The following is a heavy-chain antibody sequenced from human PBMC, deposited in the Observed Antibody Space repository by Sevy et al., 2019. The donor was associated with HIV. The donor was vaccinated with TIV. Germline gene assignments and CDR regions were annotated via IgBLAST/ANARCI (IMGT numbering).Heavy chain of an antibody. Sequence: SETLSLTCTVSGGSISSYYWSWIRQPAGKGLEWIGRIYTSGSTNYNPSLKSRVTMSVDTSKNQFSLKLSSVTAADTAVYYCARAMGKGRVPAAEYYYYYYMDVWGKGTTVTVSS. V-gene: IGHV4-4*07. CDR1: GGSISSYY. J-gene: IGHJ6*03. CDR3: ARAMGKGRVPAAEYYYYYYMDV. D-gene: IGHD2-2*01. CDR2: IYTSGST.